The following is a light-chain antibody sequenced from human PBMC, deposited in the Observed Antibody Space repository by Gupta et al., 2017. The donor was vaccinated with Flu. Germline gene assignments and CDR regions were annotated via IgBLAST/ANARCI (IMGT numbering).Light chain of an antibody. CDR1: ALPKKY. V-gene: IGLV3-10*01. CDR3: YSTDTSGNHRV. J-gene: IGLJ3*02. Sequence: SSEPTQPPSVSVSPGQTARITCSGDALPKKYAYWYQQKSGQAPVLIIYEDRKRPSGIPEGFSGSSSGTMATLTISGAQVEDEADYYCYSTDTSGNHRVFGGGTNLTVL. CDR2: EDR.